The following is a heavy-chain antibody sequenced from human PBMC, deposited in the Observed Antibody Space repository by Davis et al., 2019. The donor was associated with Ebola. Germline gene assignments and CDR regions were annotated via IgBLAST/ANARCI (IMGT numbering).Heavy chain of an antibody. Sequence: GESLKISCAASGFNFINHAMTWVRQAPGKGLEWVSSITGGGGSTHHADSVKGRFTISRDSWKNTLYLQMNSLRAEDTAIYYRAKHRGDNYYYYSMDVWGQGTTVTVSS. CDR3: AKHRGDNYYYYSMDV. CDR1: GFNFINHA. V-gene: IGHV3-23*01. J-gene: IGHJ6*02. D-gene: IGHD2-21*01. CDR2: ITGGGGST.